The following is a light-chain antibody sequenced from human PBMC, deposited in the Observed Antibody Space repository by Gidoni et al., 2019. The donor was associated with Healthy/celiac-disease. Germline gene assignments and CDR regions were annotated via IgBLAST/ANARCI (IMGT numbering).Light chain of an antibody. V-gene: IGKV1-12*01. Sequence: DIQRTQSPSSVSASVGDRVTITCRTSQCISSWLAWYQQKPGKAPKLLIYAASSLQSGVPSRFSGSGSGTDFTLTISSLQPEDFATYYCQQANSFLLTFGGGTQVEIK. CDR3: QQANSFLLT. CDR2: AAS. J-gene: IGKJ4*01. CDR1: QCISSW.